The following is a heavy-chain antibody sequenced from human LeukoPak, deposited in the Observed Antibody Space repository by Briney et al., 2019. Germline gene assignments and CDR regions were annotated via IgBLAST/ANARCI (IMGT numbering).Heavy chain of an antibody. CDR1: GFTFDEYG. V-gene: IGHV3-20*04. CDR2: INWDGGST. Sequence: PGGSLRLSCAASGFTFDEYGMSWVRQAPGKGLEWVSSINWDGGSTAYADSVQGRFTFSRDNAKNSLHLQIKRLRAEDTALYYCARESFSGSSLDYLGRGTLVTVSS. J-gene: IGHJ4*02. CDR3: ARESFSGSSLDY. D-gene: IGHD1-26*01.